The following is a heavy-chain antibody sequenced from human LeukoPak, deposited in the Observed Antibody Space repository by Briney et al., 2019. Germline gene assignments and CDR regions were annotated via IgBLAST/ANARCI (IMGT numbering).Heavy chain of an antibody. Sequence: SETLSLTCTVSGGSVSTDDYYWSWIRPPPGKGLEWIGYIHDSGSTNYNPSLKSRVTISVDTSKNQFSLRLSSVSAADAAVYYCARDLVNWGQGTLVTVSS. D-gene: IGHD2-21*01. CDR1: GGSVSTDDYY. CDR3: ARDLVN. CDR2: IHDSGST. J-gene: IGHJ4*02. V-gene: IGHV4-61*08.